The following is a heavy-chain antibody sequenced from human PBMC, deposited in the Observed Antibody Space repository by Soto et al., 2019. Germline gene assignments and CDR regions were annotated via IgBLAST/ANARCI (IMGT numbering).Heavy chain of an antibody. D-gene: IGHD3-3*01. CDR3: ATEGGLTIFGVVIIPNDAFDI. Sequence: EVQLLESGGGLVQPGGSLRLSCAASGFTFSSYAMSWVRQAPGKGLEWVSAISGSGGSTYYADSVKGRFTISRDNSKNTLYLQMNSLRAEDTAVYYCATEGGLTIFGVVIIPNDAFDIWGQGTMVTVSS. V-gene: IGHV3-23*01. CDR2: ISGSGGST. CDR1: GFTFSSYA. J-gene: IGHJ3*02.